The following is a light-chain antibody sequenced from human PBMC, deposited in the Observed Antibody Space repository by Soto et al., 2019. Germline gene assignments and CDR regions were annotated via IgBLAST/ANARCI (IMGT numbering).Light chain of an antibody. J-gene: IGLJ3*02. CDR1: SSNIGAGYD. Sequence: QSVLTQPPSVSGAPGQSVTISCTGSSSNIGAGYDVHWYQQFPGTAPKFLIYDNNNRPSGVPDRFSGSKSGTSASLAITGLQAEDEADYYCQSYDSSLNGWVFGGGTKLSVL. CDR2: DNN. CDR3: QSYDSSLNGWV. V-gene: IGLV1-40*01.